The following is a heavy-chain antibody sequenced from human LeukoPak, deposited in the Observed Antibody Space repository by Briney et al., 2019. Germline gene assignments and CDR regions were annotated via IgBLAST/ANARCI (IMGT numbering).Heavy chain of an antibody. CDR1: GFNFNDYF. Sequence: GGSLRLSCAASGFNFNDYFMTWIRQAPGKGLEWISYITTSEDYTNYADSVRGRFTVSRDNTKNSLYLQMNSLRDEDTAVYYCARRAGAAAAALRHFDLWGRGTLVSVSA. CDR3: ARRAGAAAAALRHFDL. D-gene: IGHD6-13*01. V-gene: IGHV3-11*06. J-gene: IGHJ2*01. CDR2: ITTSEDYT.